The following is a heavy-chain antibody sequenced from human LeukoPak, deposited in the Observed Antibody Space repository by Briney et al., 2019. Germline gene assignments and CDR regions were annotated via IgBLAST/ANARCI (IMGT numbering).Heavy chain of an antibody. CDR1: GFTFSSYA. CDR3: AKDYYGSGSYRTPDAYFDY. CDR2: ISGSGGST. J-gene: IGHJ4*02. D-gene: IGHD3-10*01. V-gene: IGHV3-23*01. Sequence: QSGGSLRLSCAASGFTFSSYAMSWVRQAPGKGLEWVSAISGSGGSTYYADSVKGRFTISRDNSKNTLYLQMNSLRAEDTAVYYCAKDYYGSGSYRTPDAYFDYWGQGTLVTASS.